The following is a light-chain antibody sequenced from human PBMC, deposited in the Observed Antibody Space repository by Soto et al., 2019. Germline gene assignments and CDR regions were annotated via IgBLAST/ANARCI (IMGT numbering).Light chain of an antibody. CDR1: QDISDY. CDR3: QQYDNVPLT. CDR2: DAS. J-gene: IGKJ4*01. V-gene: IGKV1-33*01. Sequence: DIQMTQSPSTLSGSVGDRVTITCQASQDISDYLNWYQQKPGKAPKLLIYDASNLEPGAPSRFSGGGFGTDFSFTISSLQAEDIGTYYCQQYDNVPLTFGGGTKLEIK.